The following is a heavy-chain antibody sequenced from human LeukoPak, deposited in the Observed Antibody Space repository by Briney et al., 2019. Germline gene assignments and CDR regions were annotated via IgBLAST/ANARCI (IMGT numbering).Heavy chain of an antibody. D-gene: IGHD3-22*01. CDR2: ISSSGSTI. CDR3: ARATYYYDSSGYYNYYYYMDV. Sequence: GGSLRLSCAASGFTFSSYEMNCVRQAPGKGLEWVSYISSSGSTIYYADSVKGRFTISRDNAKNSLYLQMNSLRAEDTAVYYCARATYYYDSSGYYNYYYYMDVWGKGTTVTVSS. V-gene: IGHV3-48*03. J-gene: IGHJ6*03. CDR1: GFTFSSYE.